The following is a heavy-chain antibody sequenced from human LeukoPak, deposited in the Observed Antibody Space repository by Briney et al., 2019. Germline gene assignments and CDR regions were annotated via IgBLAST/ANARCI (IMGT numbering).Heavy chain of an antibody. CDR3: AKTSSGYSDY. CDR2: ISSSSSYI. CDR1: GFTFSSYS. D-gene: IGHD3-22*01. V-gene: IGHV3-21*01. J-gene: IGHJ4*02. Sequence: GGSLRLSCAASGFTFSSYSMNWVRQAPGKGLEWVSSISSSSSYIYYADSVKGRFTISRDNSKNTLYLQMNSLRAEDTAVYYCAKTSSGYSDYWGQGTLVTVSS.